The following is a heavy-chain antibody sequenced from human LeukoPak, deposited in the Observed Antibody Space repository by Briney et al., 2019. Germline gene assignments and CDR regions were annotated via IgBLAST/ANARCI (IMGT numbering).Heavy chain of an antibody. CDR1: GGSISSYY. V-gene: IGHV4-59*08. J-gene: IGHJ5*02. CDR2: IYYSEST. Sequence: SETLSLTCIVSGGSISSYYWSWIRQPPGKGLEWIGYIYYSESTNYNPTLKSRVTISVDTSKNQFSLKLSSVTAADTAVYYCARQTDPYNWFDPWGQGTMVTVSS. CDR3: ARQTDPYNWFDP.